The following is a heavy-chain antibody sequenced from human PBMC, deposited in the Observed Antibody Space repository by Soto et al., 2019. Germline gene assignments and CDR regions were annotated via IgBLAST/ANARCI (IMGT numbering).Heavy chain of an antibody. CDR2: IYYTGTT. V-gene: IGHV4-39*01. CDR1: GGSVTNINYF. J-gene: IGHJ3*01. CDR3: ARHEYVSSSYDLLDV. D-gene: IGHD3-22*01. Sequence: ETLSLTCSVSGGSVTNINYFWAWIRQSPGKGLEWIANIYYTGTTFYNPSLRSRVSMTIDASKNRFSLNLSSVTASDTALYFCARHEYVSSSYDLLDVWGRGTMVTVSS.